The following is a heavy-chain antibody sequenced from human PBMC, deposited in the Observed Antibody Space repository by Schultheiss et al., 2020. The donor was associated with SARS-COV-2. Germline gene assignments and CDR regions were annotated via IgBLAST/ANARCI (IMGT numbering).Heavy chain of an antibody. V-gene: IGHV4-59*01. CDR3: ARENRGYDSSGIDY. CDR1: GGSFSGYY. D-gene: IGHD3-22*01. J-gene: IGHJ4*02. Sequence: SETLSLTCAVYGGSFSGYYWSWIRQPPGKGLEWIGYIYYSGSTNYNPSLKSRVTISVDTSKNQFSLKLSSVTAADTAVYYCARENRGYDSSGIDYWGQGTLVTVSS. CDR2: IYYSGST.